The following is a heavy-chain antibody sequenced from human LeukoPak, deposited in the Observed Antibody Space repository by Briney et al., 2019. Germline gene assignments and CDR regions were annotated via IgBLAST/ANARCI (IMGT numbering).Heavy chain of an antibody. CDR1: GGTFSSYA. V-gene: IGHV1-69*13. J-gene: IGHJ4*02. CDR3: ARAAPYGENFDY. Sequence: ASVKVSRKASGGTFSSYAISWVRQAPGQGLEWMGGIIPIFGTANYAQKFQGRVTITADESTSTAYMELSSLRSEDTAVYYCARAAPYGENFDYWGQGTLVTVSS. D-gene: IGHD4-17*01. CDR2: IIPIFGTA.